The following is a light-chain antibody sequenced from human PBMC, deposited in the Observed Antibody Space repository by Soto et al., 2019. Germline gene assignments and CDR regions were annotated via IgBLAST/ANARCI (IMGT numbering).Light chain of an antibody. Sequence: DIQMTQSPSTLSGSVGDRVTITCRASQSISIWLAWYQQKPGKAPNLLIYDASSLASGVPSRFSGSGSGTEFTLTISSLQPDDFATYYCQQYNSHSPWTFGQGTKVDIK. CDR3: QQYNSHSPWT. J-gene: IGKJ1*01. CDR1: QSISIW. CDR2: DAS. V-gene: IGKV1-5*01.